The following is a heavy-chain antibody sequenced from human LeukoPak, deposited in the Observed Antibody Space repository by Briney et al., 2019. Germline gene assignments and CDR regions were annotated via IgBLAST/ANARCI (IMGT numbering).Heavy chain of an antibody. V-gene: IGHV4-38-2*02. CDR3: ARHKDYYYSYMDV. J-gene: IGHJ6*03. Sequence: PSETLSLTCTVSGYSISSGYYWGWIRQPPGKGLEWIGSIYHSGSTYYNPSLKSRVTISVDTSKNQFSLKLSSVTAADTAVYYCARHKDYYYSYMDVWGKGTTVTIPS. CDR1: GYSISSGYY. CDR2: IYHSGST.